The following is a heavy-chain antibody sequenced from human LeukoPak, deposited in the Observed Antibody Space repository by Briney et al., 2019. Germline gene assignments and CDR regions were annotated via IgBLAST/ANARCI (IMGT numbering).Heavy chain of an antibody. CDR3: AKDETRTTREPGGPFDY. Sequence: PGGSLRLSCAASGFTVSSNYMSWVRQAPGKGLEWVSVIYSGGSTCYADSVKGRFTISRDNSKNTVHLQMSSLRAEDTAMYFCAKDETRTTREPGGPFDYWARESWSPSPQ. J-gene: IGHJ4*02. CDR1: GFTVSSNY. D-gene: IGHD1-1*01. V-gene: IGHV3-53*05. CDR2: IYSGGST.